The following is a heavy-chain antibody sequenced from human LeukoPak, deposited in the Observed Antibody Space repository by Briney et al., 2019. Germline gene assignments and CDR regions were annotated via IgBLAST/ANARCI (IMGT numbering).Heavy chain of an antibody. Sequence: SGTLSLTCAVSGGSISSSNWWSWVRQPPGKGLEWIGEIYHSGSTNYNPSLKSRVTISVDKSKNQFSLKPSSVTAADTAVYYCARSRAQPLLDALDYWGQGTLVTVSS. CDR3: ARSRAQPLLDALDY. CDR2: IYHSGST. V-gene: IGHV4-4*02. CDR1: GGSISSSNW. J-gene: IGHJ4*02. D-gene: IGHD2-21*02.